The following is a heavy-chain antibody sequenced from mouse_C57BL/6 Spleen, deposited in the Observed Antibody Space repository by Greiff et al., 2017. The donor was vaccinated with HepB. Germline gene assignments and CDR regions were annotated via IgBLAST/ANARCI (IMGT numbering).Heavy chain of an antibody. CDR1: GYTFTSYT. D-gene: IGHD3-2*02. CDR2: INPSSGYT. CDR3: ARSGLQAWFAY. J-gene: IGHJ3*01. Sequence: QVQLKESGAELARPGASVKMSCKASGYTFTSYTMHWVKQRPGQGLEWIGYINPSSGYTKYNQKFKDKATLTADKSSSTAYMQLSSLTSEDSAVYYCARSGLQAWFAYWGQGTLVTVSA. V-gene: IGHV1-4*01.